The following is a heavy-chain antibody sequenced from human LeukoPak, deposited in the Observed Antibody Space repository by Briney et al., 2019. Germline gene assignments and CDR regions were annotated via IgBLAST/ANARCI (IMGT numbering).Heavy chain of an antibody. V-gene: IGHV3-30*18. CDR2: ISYDGSNK. J-gene: IGHJ4*02. D-gene: IGHD3-22*01. Sequence: PGRSLRLSCAASGFTFSSYGMHWVRQAPGKGLEWVAVISYDGSNKYYAESVKGRFTITRDNSKNTLYLQMNSLRAEDTAVYYCAKAKGLYYYDSSGYNLVGPPPYLFDYWGQGTLVTVSS. CDR1: GFTFSSYG. CDR3: AKAKGLYYYDSSGYNLVGPPPYLFDY.